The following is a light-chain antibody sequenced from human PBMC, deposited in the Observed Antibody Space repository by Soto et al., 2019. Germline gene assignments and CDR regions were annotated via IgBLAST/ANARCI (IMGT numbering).Light chain of an antibody. CDR2: DVS. Sequence: QSVLTQPASVSGSPGQSITISCTGTSSDVGGYNYVSWYQHHPGKAPKLMIYDVSNRPSGVSNRFSGSKSGNTASLTISGLQPEDEADCYCSSYTTSNTRQIVVGTGTKVTVL. CDR1: SSDVGGYNY. V-gene: IGLV2-14*03. J-gene: IGLJ1*01. CDR3: SSYTTSNTRQIV.